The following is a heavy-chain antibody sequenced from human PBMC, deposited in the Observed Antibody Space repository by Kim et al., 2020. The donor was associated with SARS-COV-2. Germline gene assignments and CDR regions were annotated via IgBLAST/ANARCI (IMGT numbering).Heavy chain of an antibody. CDR1: GGSFSGYY. V-gene: IGHV4-34*01. Sequence: SETLSLTCAVYGGSFSGYYWSWIRQPPGKGLEWIGEINHSGSTNYNPSLKSRVAISVDTSKNQFSLKLSSVTAADTAVCYCASGGVGVVVPAAIDYWGQGTLVTVSS. CDR2: INHSGST. J-gene: IGHJ4*02. D-gene: IGHD2-2*01. CDR3: ASGGVGVVVPAAIDY.